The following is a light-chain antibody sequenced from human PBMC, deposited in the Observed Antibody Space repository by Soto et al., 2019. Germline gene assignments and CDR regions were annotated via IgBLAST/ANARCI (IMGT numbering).Light chain of an antibody. V-gene: IGKV3-20*01. J-gene: IGKJ2*01. CDR1: QSVTNSF. CDR2: GIS. Sequence: ENVLTQSPGTLSVSLGERATLSCRASQSVTNSFFAWYQHKPGQAPRLLIYGISNRATGIPDRFSGSGSGTDFTLTISRLEPEDLVVYYCQQYSSLPHTFGQGTKVDIK. CDR3: QQYSSLPHT.